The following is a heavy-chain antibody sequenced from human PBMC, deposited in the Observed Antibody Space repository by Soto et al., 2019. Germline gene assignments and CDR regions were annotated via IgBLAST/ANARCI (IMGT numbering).Heavy chain of an antibody. Sequence: GESLKISCKGPGYSFTSYWIGWVRQMPGKGLEWMGIIYPGDSDTRYSPSFQGQVTISADKSISTANMELSSLRSEDTAVYYCAKGSQMWTPDYWGQGTLVTVSS. J-gene: IGHJ4*02. CDR3: AKGSQMWTPDY. D-gene: IGHD2-21*01. CDR2: IYPGDSDT. CDR1: GYSFTSYW. V-gene: IGHV5-51*01.